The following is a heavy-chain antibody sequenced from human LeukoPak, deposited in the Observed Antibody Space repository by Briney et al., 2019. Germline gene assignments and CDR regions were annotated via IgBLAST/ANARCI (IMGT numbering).Heavy chain of an antibody. D-gene: IGHD1-14*01. J-gene: IGHJ3*02. CDR1: GFTFSSYA. CDR2: ISYDGSNK. CDR3: ARAPEDDAFDI. Sequence: GGSLRLSCAASGFTFSSYAMHWVRQAPGKGLEWVAVISYDGSNKYYADSVKGRFTISRGNSKNTLYLQMNSLRAEDTAVYYCARAPEDDAFDIWGQGTMVTVSS. V-gene: IGHV3-30*04.